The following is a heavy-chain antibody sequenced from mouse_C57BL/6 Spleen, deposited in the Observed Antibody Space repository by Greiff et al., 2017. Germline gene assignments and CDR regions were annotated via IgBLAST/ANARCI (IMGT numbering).Heavy chain of an antibody. CDR3: AREGLRDWYFDV. V-gene: IGHV1-22*01. J-gene: IGHJ1*03. CDR2: INPNNGGT. CDR1: GYTFTDYN. D-gene: IGHD2-4*01. Sequence: VQLQQSGPELVKPGASVKMSCKASGYTFTDYNMYWVKQSHGKSLEWIGYINPNNGGTSYNQKFKGKATLTVNKSSSTAYMELRSLTSEDSAVYYCAREGLRDWYFDVWGTGTTVTVSS.